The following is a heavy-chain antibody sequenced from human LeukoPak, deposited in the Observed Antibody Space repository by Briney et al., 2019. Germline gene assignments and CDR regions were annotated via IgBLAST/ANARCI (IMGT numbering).Heavy chain of an antibody. CDR1: GFTFSSYA. V-gene: IGHV3-30-3*01. J-gene: IGHJ6*02. D-gene: IGHD2-15*01. Sequence: PGGSLRLSCAASGFTFSSYAMHWVRQAPGKGLEWVAVISYDGSNKYYADSVKGRFTISRDNSKNTLYLQMNRLRAEGTAIYYCAREWGYGCGGECFSGIQAYYGMDVWGQGTTVTVSS. CDR2: ISYDGSNK. CDR3: AREWGYGCGGECFSGIQAYYGMDV.